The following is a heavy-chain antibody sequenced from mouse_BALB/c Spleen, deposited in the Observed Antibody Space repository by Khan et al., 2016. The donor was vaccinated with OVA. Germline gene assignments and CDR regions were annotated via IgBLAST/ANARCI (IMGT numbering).Heavy chain of an antibody. CDR3: AREASSWDLSFPH. CDR2: INPYNAGI. D-gene: IGHD4-1*01. Sequence: EVQLQESGPELVEPGASVQMSRQASGYTFTNYVMHWVKQKPGQGLVWIGYINPYNAGIRYNVKFKGKATLNSDISSTTAYMELSSLTSEDYAVYYCAREASSWDLSFPHWGQGTLVTITA. CDR1: GYTFTNYV. J-gene: IGHJ3*01. V-gene: IGHV1S136*01.